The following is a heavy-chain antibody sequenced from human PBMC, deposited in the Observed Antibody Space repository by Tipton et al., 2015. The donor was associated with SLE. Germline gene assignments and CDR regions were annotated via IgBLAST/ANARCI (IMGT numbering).Heavy chain of an antibody. Sequence: TLSLTCTVSGGSISSYYWSWIRQPAGKGLEWIGYIYTSGSTNYNPSLKSRVTISVDTSKNQFSLKLSSVTAADTAVYYCARGGYYDSGPYYFDYWGQGTLVTVSS. D-gene: IGHD3-22*01. CDR1: GGSISSYY. CDR2: IYTSGST. V-gene: IGHV4-4*09. J-gene: IGHJ4*02. CDR3: ARGGYYDSGPYYFDY.